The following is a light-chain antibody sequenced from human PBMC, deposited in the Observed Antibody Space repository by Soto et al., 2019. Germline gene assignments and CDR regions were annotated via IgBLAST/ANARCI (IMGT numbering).Light chain of an antibody. CDR1: RSDIGGYNY. CDR2: DVT. Sequence: QSALTQPASVSGSPEQSITISCTGSRSDIGGYNYVSWYQQHPGKAPKLLIYDVTYQPSGISARFSGSKSGNTASLTISGLQPDDEADYYCSSYGASSTLFGGGTKLTLL. V-gene: IGLV2-14*03. CDR3: SSYGASSTL. J-gene: IGLJ2*01.